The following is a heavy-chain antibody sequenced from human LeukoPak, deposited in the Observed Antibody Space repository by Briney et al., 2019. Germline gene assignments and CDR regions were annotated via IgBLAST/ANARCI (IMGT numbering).Heavy chain of an antibody. CDR3: ARDLATIDGIAWYYFEN. J-gene: IGHJ4*02. V-gene: IGHV1-2*02. CDR2: INPNTGGT. Sequence: GASVKVSCKASGYTFTDHYIHWVRQAPGQGFEWMGWINPNTGGTDYAQKFQDRIAISTYTSISTVYMELSRLKSDDTALYHCARDLATIDGIAWYYFENWGQGTLVTVS. D-gene: IGHD5-12*01. CDR1: GYTFTDHY.